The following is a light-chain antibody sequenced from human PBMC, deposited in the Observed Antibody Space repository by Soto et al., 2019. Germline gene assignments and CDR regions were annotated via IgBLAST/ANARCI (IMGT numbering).Light chain of an antibody. CDR2: AAS. Sequence: DIQMTQSPSSLSASVGDRVTITCRASQSISSYLNWYQQKPGKAPKLLIYAASSLQSGVPSRFSGSGSGTDFTLTISSLQPEDFAVYHCQQYDKWPRTFGQGTKVEI. J-gene: IGKJ1*01. V-gene: IGKV1-39*01. CDR1: QSISSY. CDR3: QQYDKWPRT.